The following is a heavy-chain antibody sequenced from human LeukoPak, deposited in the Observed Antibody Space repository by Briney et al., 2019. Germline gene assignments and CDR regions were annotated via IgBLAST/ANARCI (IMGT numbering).Heavy chain of an antibody. CDR1: GASISISGYY. Sequence: SETLSLTCTVSGASISISGYYWGWIRQPPGQGLEWIGSIYYSGSTYYSPSLMSRVTISVDTSKNQFSLKLSSVTAADTAMYYCARLLCSGGTCYPWYFDYWGQGTLVTVSS. CDR2: IYYSGST. CDR3: ARLLCSGGTCYPWYFDY. V-gene: IGHV4-39*07. J-gene: IGHJ4*02. D-gene: IGHD2-15*01.